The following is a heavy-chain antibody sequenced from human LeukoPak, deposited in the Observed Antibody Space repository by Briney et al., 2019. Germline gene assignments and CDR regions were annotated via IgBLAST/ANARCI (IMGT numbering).Heavy chain of an antibody. Sequence: GGSLRLSCAASGFTFSSYSMNWVRQAPGKGLEWVSSISSSSSYIYYADSVKGRFTISRDNAKNSLYLQMNSLRAEDTAVYYCARGPPYYYDSSGYREGYWGQGTLVTVSS. J-gene: IGHJ4*02. D-gene: IGHD3-22*01. V-gene: IGHV3-21*01. CDR3: ARGPPYYYDSSGYREGY. CDR2: ISSSSSYI. CDR1: GFTFSSYS.